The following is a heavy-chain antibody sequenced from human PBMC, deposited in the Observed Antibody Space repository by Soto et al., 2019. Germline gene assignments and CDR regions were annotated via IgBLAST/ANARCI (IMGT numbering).Heavy chain of an antibody. J-gene: IGHJ4*02. CDR2: ITWDAGSA. Sequence: GGSLRLSCAGSGFTFDDHTMHWVRQAPGKGLEWVSLITWDAGSAFYADSVRGRFTISRDNSKNSLYLQMNSLRTEDSALYYCAKEKDRIFDYWGRGTPVTVSS. CDR3: AKEKDRIFDY. CDR1: GFTFDDHT. V-gene: IGHV3-43*01.